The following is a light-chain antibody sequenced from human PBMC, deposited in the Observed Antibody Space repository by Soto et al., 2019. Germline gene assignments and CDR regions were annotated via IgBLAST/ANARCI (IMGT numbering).Light chain of an antibody. J-gene: IGLJ1*01. CDR1: SSDVGAYNY. CDR3: CSYAGTYTFPYYV. CDR2: DVS. Sequence: QSALTQPRSVSGSPGQSVTISCTGTSSDVGAYNYVSWYQQHPGKAPKLMIYDVSKRPSGVPDRFSDSKSGKTASLTISGLQAEDEADYYCCSYAGTYTFPYYVFGTGPKVTVL. V-gene: IGLV2-11*01.